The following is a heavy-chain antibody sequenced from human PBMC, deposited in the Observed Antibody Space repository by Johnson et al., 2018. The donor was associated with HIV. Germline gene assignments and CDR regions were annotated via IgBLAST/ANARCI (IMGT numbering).Heavy chain of an antibody. V-gene: IGHV3-53*01. CDR2: IYSGGST. D-gene: IGHD1-1*01. Sequence: VQVVESGGGLIQPGGSLRLSCAASGFTVSSNYMSWVRQAPGKGLEWVSVIYSGGSTYYADSVKGRFTTSRDDSKNTLYLQMNSLKTEDTAMYYCTTDPWWNGYHAFDVWGQGTMVTVSS. CDR1: GFTVSSNY. CDR3: TTDPWWNGYHAFDV. J-gene: IGHJ3*01.